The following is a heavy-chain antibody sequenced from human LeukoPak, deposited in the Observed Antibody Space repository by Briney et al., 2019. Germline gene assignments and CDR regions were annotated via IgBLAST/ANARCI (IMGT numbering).Heavy chain of an antibody. CDR3: ARSLNYYDSSGFGAFDI. CDR1: GYTFTSYY. J-gene: IGHJ3*02. D-gene: IGHD3-22*01. CDR2: ISAYNGNT. Sequence: ASVKVSCKASGYTFTSYYMHWVRQAPGQGLEWMGWISAYNGNTNYAQKLQGRVTMTTDTSTSTAYMELRSLRSDDTAVYYCARSLNYYDSSGFGAFDIWGQGTMVTVSS. V-gene: IGHV1-18*04.